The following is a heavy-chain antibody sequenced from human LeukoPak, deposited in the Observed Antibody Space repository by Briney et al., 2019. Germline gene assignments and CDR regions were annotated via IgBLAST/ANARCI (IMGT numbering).Heavy chain of an antibody. J-gene: IGHJ4*02. CDR3: ARERMGVLDY. D-gene: IGHD1-26*01. CDR1: GGSFSGYY. CDR2: IYYSGST. V-gene: IGHV4-59*01. Sequence: SETLSLTCAVYGGSFSGYYWSWIRQPPGKGLEWIGYIYYSGSTNYNPSLKSRATISVDTSKNQFSLKLSSVTAADTAVYYCARERMGVLDYWGQGTLVTVSS.